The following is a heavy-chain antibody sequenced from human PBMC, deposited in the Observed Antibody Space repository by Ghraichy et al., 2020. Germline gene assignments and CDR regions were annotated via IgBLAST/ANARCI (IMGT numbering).Heavy chain of an antibody. V-gene: IGHV4-31*03. D-gene: IGHD3-3*01. Sequence: SETLSLTCTVSGGSISSGGYYWSWIRQHPGKGLEWIGYIYYSGSTYYNPSLKSRVTISVDTSKNQFSLKLRSVTAADTAVYYCARVGGLRFLGHGFDPWGQGTLVTVAS. J-gene: IGHJ5*02. CDR3: ARVGGLRFLGHGFDP. CDR1: GGSISSGGYY. CDR2: IYYSGST.